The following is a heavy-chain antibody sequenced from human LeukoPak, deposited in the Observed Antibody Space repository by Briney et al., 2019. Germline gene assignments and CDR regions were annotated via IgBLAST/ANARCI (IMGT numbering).Heavy chain of an antibody. D-gene: IGHD4-17*01. V-gene: IGHV3-30*18. Sequence: GRSLRLSCAASGFTFSSYGMHWVRQAPGKGLEWVAVISSDGNDEYYANAVKGRFTISRDISMNTLYLQMNSLRAEDTAIYYCAKDLTTLTLGKDYWGQGTLVTVSS. CDR1: GFTFSSYG. CDR2: ISSDGNDE. J-gene: IGHJ4*02. CDR3: AKDLTTLTLGKDY.